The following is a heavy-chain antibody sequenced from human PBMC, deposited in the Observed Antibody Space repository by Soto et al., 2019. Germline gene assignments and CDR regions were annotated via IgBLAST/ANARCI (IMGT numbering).Heavy chain of an antibody. J-gene: IGHJ4*02. CDR1: GGSISSGGYS. Sequence: QLQLQESGSGLVKPSQTLSLTCAVSGGSISSGGYSWSWLRQPPGKGLEWIGYIYHSGSTYYNPPPTRRVTIAVARAKHQCSLKLSSVAAADTAVYYCARGRVVAAQLRGQGGLVTVST. D-gene: IGHD2-15*01. CDR3: ARGRVVAAQL. V-gene: IGHV4-30-2*01. CDR2: IYHSGST.